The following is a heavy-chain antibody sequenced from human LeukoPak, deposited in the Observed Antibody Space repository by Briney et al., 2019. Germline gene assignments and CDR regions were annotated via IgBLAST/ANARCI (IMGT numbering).Heavy chain of an antibody. J-gene: IGHJ6*02. Sequence: GGSLRLSCATSVFTFSDHYMGWVRQAPGKGLEWVARTKTKAKDYTTEYAASVKGRFTVSRDESMKSLYLQMNSLKTEDAAVYYCARGPTVTFNYHYGMDVWGQGTTVTVSS. CDR2: TKTKAKDYTT. CDR1: VFTFSDHY. V-gene: IGHV3-72*01. CDR3: ARGPTVTFNYHYGMDV. D-gene: IGHD4-17*01.